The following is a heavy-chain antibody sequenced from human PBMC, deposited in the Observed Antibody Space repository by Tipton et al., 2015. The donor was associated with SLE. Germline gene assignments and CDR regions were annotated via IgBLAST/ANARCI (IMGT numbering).Heavy chain of an antibody. V-gene: IGHV3-7*03. CDR3: ARENVRYNWNMGDAFDI. Sequence: SLRLSCAASGFTFSSYWMSWVRQAPGKGLEWVANIKQDGSEKYYVDSVKGRFTISRDNAKNSLYLQMNSLRAEDTAVYYCARENVRYNWNMGDAFDIWGQGTMVTVSS. J-gene: IGHJ3*02. CDR2: IKQDGSEK. CDR1: GFTFSSYW. D-gene: IGHD1/OR15-1a*01.